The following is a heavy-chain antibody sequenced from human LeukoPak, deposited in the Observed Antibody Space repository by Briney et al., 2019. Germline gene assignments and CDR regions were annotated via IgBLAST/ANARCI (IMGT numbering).Heavy chain of an antibody. J-gene: IGHJ4*02. D-gene: IGHD3-3*01. V-gene: IGHV1-18*01. Sequence: GASVKVSCKASGYTFTSYGISWVRQAPGQGLEWMGWISAYNGNTNYAQKLQGRVTMTTDTSTSTAYMELGSLRSDDTAVYYCARADSNDFWSGYSYFDYWGQGTLVTVSS. CDR1: GYTFTSYG. CDR3: ARADSNDFWSGYSYFDY. CDR2: ISAYNGNT.